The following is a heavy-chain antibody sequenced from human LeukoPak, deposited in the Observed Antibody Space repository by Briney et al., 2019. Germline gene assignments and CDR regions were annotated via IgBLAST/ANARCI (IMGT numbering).Heavy chain of an antibody. V-gene: IGHV3-33*01. D-gene: IGHD5-24*01. CDR1: GFTFSSYG. CDR2: IWYDGSNK. CDR3: ARDSEMATMGSLDY. J-gene: IGHJ4*02. Sequence: GGSLRLSCAASGFTFSSYGMHWVRQAPGKGLEWVAVIWYDGSNKYYADSVKGRFTISRDNSKNTLYLQMNSLGAEDTAVYYCARDSEMATMGSLDYWGQGTLVTVSS.